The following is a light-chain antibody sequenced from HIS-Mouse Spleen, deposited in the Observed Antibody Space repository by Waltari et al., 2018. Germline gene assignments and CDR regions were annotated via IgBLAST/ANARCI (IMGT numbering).Light chain of an antibody. V-gene: IGLV3-10*01. J-gene: IGLJ2*01. Sequence: SYELTQPPSVSVSPGQTARITCSGDALPKKYAYWSQQKSGQAPVLVIYQDGKRPSGIPARFSGSSSGTMATLTISGAQVEDEADYYCYSTDSSGNHRVFGGGTKLTVL. CDR1: ALPKKY. CDR3: YSTDSSGNHRV. CDR2: QDG.